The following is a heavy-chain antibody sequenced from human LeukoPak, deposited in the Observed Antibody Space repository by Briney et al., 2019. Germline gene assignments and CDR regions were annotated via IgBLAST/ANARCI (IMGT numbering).Heavy chain of an antibody. CDR2: SYYSGST. CDR1: SGSLSSSSYY. V-gene: IGHV4-39*01. Sequence: PSETLSLTCTVSSGSLSSSSYYWGWIRQPPGKGLEWIGSSYYSGSTYYNPSLKSRVTISVDTSKNQFSLKLSSVTAADTAVYFCARLVTINTVTTARYWYFDLWGRGTLVTVSS. D-gene: IGHD4-17*01. CDR3: ARLVTINTVTTARYWYFDL. J-gene: IGHJ2*01.